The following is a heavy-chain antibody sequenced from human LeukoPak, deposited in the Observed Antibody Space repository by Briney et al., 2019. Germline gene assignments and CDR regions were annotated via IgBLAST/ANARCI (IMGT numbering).Heavy chain of an antibody. D-gene: IGHD5-18*01. CDR3: ARERIQLWSVDYYYYMDV. Sequence: SETLSLTCTVSGGSISSYYWSWIRQPAGKGLEWIGRIYTSGSTNYNPSLKSRVTMSVDTSKNQFSLKLSSVTAADTAVYYCARERIQLWSVDYYYYMDVWGKGTTVTISS. V-gene: IGHV4-4*07. J-gene: IGHJ6*03. CDR1: GGSISSYY. CDR2: IYTSGST.